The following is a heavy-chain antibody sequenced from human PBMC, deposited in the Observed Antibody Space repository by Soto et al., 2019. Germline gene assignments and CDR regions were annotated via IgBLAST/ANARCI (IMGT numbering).Heavy chain of an antibody. D-gene: IGHD3-22*01. J-gene: IGHJ4*02. CDR2: IIPIFGTA. V-gene: IGHV1-69*13. Sequence: GASVKVSCKASGGTFSSYAISWVRQAPGQGLEWMGGIIPIFGTANYSQKFQGRVTITADESTSTAYMELSSLRSEDTAVYYCARLYDSSGYYPFDYWGQGTLVTVSS. CDR1: GGTFSSYA. CDR3: ARLYDSSGYYPFDY.